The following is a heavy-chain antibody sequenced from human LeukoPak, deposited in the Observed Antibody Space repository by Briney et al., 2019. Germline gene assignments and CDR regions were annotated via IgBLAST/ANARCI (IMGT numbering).Heavy chain of an antibody. Sequence: GASVKVSCKASGYTFTSYGISWVRQAPGQGLEWMGWISAYNGNTNYAQKLQGRVTMTTDTSTSTAYMELRSLRSDDTAVYYCARDPFLDWGDSCFDYWGQGTLVTVCS. V-gene: IGHV1-18*04. D-gene: IGHD3/OR15-3a*01. CDR3: ARDPFLDWGDSCFDY. J-gene: IGHJ4*02. CDR1: GYTFTSYG. CDR2: ISAYNGNT.